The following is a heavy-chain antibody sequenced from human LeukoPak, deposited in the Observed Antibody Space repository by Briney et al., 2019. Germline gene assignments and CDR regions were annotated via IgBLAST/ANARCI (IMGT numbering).Heavy chain of an antibody. CDR3: ARGNWNQGMDV. J-gene: IGHJ6*03. CDR1: GFTFSNYW. CDR2: IDPDGSHQ. V-gene: IGHV3-7*03. Sequence: GGSLRLSCAASGFTFSNYWMSWVRQAPGKGLEWVANIDPDGSHQYYVDSVKGRFTISKDNAKNSLYLQMNSLRAEDTALYYCARGNWNQGMDVWGKGTTGTVSS. D-gene: IGHD1-1*01.